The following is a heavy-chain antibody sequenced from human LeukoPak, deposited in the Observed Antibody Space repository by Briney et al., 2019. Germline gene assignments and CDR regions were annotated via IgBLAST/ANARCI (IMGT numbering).Heavy chain of an antibody. CDR3: ARPPSRGYSSSFEY. J-gene: IGHJ4*02. CDR2: IYPDESNI. D-gene: IGHD2-2*03. CDR1: GCIFATYW. V-gene: IGHV5-51*01. Sequence: GESLQISCKGSGCIFATYWIAWVRQLPGKGLEWMGIIYPDESNIRYSPSFQDQVTISAGKSISTAYLQWSSLKASDTAIYYCARPPSRGYSSSFEYWGQGTLVTVSS.